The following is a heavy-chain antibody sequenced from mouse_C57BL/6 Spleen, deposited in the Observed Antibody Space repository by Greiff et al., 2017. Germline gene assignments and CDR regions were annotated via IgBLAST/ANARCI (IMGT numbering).Heavy chain of an antibody. CDR3: ARNSNYGYFDY. CDR2: INPNNGGT. D-gene: IGHD2-5*01. CDR1: GYTFTDYN. J-gene: IGHJ2*01. Sequence: EVKLQESGPELVKPGASVKMSCKASGYTFTDYNMHWVKQSHGKSLEWIGYINPNNGGTSYNQKFKGKATLTVNKSSSTAYMELRSLTSEDSAVYYCARNSNYGYFDYWGQGTTLTVSS. V-gene: IGHV1-22*01.